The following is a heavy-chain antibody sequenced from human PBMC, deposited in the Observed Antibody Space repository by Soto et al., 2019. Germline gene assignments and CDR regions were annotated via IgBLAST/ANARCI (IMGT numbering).Heavy chain of an antibody. V-gene: IGHV1-2*02. J-gene: IGHJ3*02. CDR2: INPATGAA. Sequence: QLHLVQSGAVVKKPGASVTVSCSASGYPVTAYYMHWVRQAPGRGLEWMGGINPATGAAKYTQTFQGRVTTAREPFTSTGFIELCRLPSDATAVFYCVGGGGVGVAGSAAFDMWGQGTLVTVSS. CDR1: GYPVTAYY. CDR3: VGGGGVGVAGSAAFDM. D-gene: IGHD3-3*01.